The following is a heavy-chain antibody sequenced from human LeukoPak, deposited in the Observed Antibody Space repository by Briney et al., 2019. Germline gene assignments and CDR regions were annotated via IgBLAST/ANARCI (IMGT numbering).Heavy chain of an antibody. D-gene: IGHD6-19*01. CDR1: GGPISSYY. Sequence: SETLSLTCTASGGPISSYYWSWIRQPPGKGLEWIGYIYYNGSNNYNPTLKSRVTMSVDTSKNQVSLKLSSVTAADTAVYYCARHIQQWLPDYWGQGTLVTVSS. J-gene: IGHJ4*02. CDR3: ARHIQQWLPDY. CDR2: IYYNGSN. V-gene: IGHV4-59*08.